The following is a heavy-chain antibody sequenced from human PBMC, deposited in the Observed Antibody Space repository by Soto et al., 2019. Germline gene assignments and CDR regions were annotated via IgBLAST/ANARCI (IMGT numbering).Heavy chain of an antibody. V-gene: IGHV1-18*01. CDR1: GYAFTPFG. CDR2: SSAHNGNT. Sequence: QVHLVQSGAEGKKPGASVRVSCKGSGYAFTPFGNTWVRQAPGQGLDWMGWSSAHNGNTNYAQKLQGRVTVTRDTSTSTAYMELRSLRSDDTAVYYCARGRYGDYWGQGALVTVSS. D-gene: IGHD1-1*01. J-gene: IGHJ4*02. CDR3: ARGRYGDY.